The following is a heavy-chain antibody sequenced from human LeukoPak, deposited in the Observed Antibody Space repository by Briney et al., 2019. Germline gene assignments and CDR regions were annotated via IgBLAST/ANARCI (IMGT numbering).Heavy chain of an antibody. CDR2: ISTSGSTI. CDR3: ARSLRRYYYDSSGYYGNFDY. V-gene: IGHV3-48*03. CDR1: GFTFSSYE. Sequence: HPGGPLRLSCAASGFTFSSYEMNWVRQAPGKGLYWVSYISTSGSTIYYADSVKGRFTISRNNAKNSPYLEMNSLRAEDTAVYYCARSLRRYYYDSSGYYGNFDYWGQGTLVTVSS. D-gene: IGHD3-22*01. J-gene: IGHJ4*02.